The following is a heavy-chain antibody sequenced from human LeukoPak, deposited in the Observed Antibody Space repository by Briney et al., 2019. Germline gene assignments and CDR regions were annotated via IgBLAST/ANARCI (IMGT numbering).Heavy chain of an antibody. Sequence: GGSLRLSCAASGFTFSSYAMSWVRQAPGKGLEWVSAISGSGGSTYYADSVKGRFTISRDNSTNTLYLQMNSLGAEDTAVYYCAKDGMATISYYFDYCGQGTLVTVSS. J-gene: IGHJ4*02. D-gene: IGHD5-24*01. CDR2: ISGSGGST. V-gene: IGHV3-23*01. CDR1: GFTFSSYA. CDR3: AKDGMATISYYFDY.